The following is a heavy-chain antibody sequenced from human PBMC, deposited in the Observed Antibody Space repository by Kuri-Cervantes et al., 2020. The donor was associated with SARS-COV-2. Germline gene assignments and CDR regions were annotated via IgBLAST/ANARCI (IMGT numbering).Heavy chain of an antibody. CDR3: ARDRVYFDY. Sequence: GESLKISCAASGFTFSDYYMSWIRQAPGKGLEWVAYISSSGSTIYSADSVKGRFTISRDNAKNSLYLQMNSLRAEDTAVYYCARDRVYFDYWGQGTLVTVSS. J-gene: IGHJ4*02. V-gene: IGHV3-11*04. CDR2: ISSSGSTI. CDR1: GFTFSDYY.